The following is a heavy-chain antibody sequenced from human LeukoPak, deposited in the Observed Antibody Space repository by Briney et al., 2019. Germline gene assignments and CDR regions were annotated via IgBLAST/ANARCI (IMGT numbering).Heavy chain of an antibody. V-gene: IGHV1-69*13. CDR1: GGSFTFTSHA. CDR3: AGFFYDNSGDAFDI. J-gene: IGHJ3*02. CDR2: LIPIYGSA. D-gene: IGHD3-22*01. Sequence: SVKVSCKASGGSFTFTSHAVSWVRQAPGQGLEWMGGLIPIYGSANYAQKFQGRLTITSDESTRTVYMELSSLRPEDSAVHYCAGFFYDNSGDAFDIWGQGTMVTVSS.